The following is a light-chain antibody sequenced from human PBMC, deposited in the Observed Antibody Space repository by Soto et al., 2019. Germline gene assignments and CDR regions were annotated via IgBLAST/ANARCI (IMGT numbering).Light chain of an antibody. Sequence: EIVLTQSPATLSLSPGERATLSCRASQRVSSYLAWYQQKPGQAPRLLIYDASNRATGIPARFSGSGSGTDFTLTISGLEPEDFAVYYCQQRSNWPPYTFGQGTKLEIK. CDR3: QQRSNWPPYT. J-gene: IGKJ2*01. CDR2: DAS. CDR1: QRVSSY. V-gene: IGKV3-11*01.